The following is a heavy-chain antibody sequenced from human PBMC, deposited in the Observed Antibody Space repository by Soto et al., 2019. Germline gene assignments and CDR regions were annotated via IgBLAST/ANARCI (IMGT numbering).Heavy chain of an antibody. CDR2: IYYSGST. CDR1: GGSISSYY. V-gene: IGHV4-59*01. J-gene: IGHJ4*02. Sequence: SETLSLTCTVSGGSISSYYWSWIRQPPGKGLEWIGYIYYSGSTNYNPSPKSRVTISVDTSKNQFSLKLSSVTAADTAVYYCARDNGYSYGYTLDHWGQGTLVTV. D-gene: IGHD5-18*01. CDR3: ARDNGYSYGYTLDH.